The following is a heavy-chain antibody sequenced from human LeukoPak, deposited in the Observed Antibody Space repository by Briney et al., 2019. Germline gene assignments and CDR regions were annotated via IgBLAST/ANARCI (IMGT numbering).Heavy chain of an antibody. V-gene: IGHV4-4*02. CDR3: ASRHDSGPY. CDR2: VYHTGST. J-gene: IGHJ4*02. D-gene: IGHD4-17*01. Sequence: SETLSLTCAVSGGSITSPNWWTWVRQPPGKGLEWIGEVYHTGSTNYSPSLKSRLTISVDKSNNQFSLKLTSVTAADTAVYYCASRHDSGPYWGQGTLVTVSS. CDR1: GGSITSPNW.